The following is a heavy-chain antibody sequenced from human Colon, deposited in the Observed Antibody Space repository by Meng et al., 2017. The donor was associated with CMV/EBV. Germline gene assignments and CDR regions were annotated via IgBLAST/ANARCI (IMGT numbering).Heavy chain of an antibody. J-gene: IGHJ6*02. CDR1: GGSVSSGSYY. CDR2: IYYSGST. Sequence: GSLRLSCTVSGGSVSSGSYYWSWIRQPPGKGLEWIGYIYYSGSTNYNPSLKSRVTISVDTSKNQFSLKLSSVTAADTAVYYCARVLNYYGSGSSDYYYGMDVWGQGTTVTVSS. V-gene: IGHV4-61*01. D-gene: IGHD3-10*01. CDR3: ARVLNYYGSGSSDYYYGMDV.